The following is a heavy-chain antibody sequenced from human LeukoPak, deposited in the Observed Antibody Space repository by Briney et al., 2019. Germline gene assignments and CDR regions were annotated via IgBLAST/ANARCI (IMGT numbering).Heavy chain of an antibody. CDR1: GFTLSSFG. CDR2: ISDDGSNT. D-gene: IGHD5-18*01. V-gene: IGHV3-30*18. CDR3: AKDADTATIIYWYFDL. Sequence: GGSLRLSCTASGFTLSSFGMHWVRPAPGKGLEWVAVISDDGSNTYYADSVKGRFTISRDNSKNTLYLQLNSLRAEDTAVYYCAKDADTATIIYWYFDLWGRGTLVTVSS. J-gene: IGHJ2*01.